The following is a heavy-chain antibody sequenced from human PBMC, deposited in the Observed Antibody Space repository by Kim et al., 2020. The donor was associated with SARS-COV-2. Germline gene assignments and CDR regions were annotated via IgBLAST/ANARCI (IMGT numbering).Heavy chain of an antibody. D-gene: IGHD2-15*01. CDR3: ARPYCSGGSCYSGYYFDY. CDR2: IYYSGST. J-gene: IGHJ4*02. V-gene: IGHV4-39*01. Sequence: SETLSLTCTVSGGSISSSSYYWGWIRQPPGKGLEWIGSIYYSGSTYYNPSLKSRVTISVDTSKNQFSLKLSSVTAADTAVYYCARPYCSGGSCYSGYYFDYWGQGTLVTVSS. CDR1: GGSISSSSYY.